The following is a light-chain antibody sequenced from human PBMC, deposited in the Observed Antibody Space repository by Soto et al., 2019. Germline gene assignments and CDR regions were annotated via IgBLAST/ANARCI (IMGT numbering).Light chain of an antibody. Sequence: EIVLTQSPGTLSLSPGERATLSCRASQSVSSSYLAWYQQKPGQAPRLLIYGASSRATGIPDRFSGSGSGTDFTLTISRLEPKDFAVYYCQQYGSSPRYTFGQGTKREIK. CDR3: QQYGSSPRYT. CDR2: GAS. CDR1: QSVSSSY. V-gene: IGKV3-20*01. J-gene: IGKJ2*01.